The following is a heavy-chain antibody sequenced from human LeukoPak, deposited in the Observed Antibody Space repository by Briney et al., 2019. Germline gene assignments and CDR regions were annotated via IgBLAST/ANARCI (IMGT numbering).Heavy chain of an antibody. CDR2: FDPEDGET. D-gene: IGHD6-6*01. Sequence: GASVKVSCKVSGYTLTELSMHWVRQAPGKGLEWMGGFDPEDGETIYAQKFQGRLTMTEDTSTDTAYMELSSLRSEDTAVYYCATVARPDRGYYYYYMDVWGKGTTVTVSS. J-gene: IGHJ6*03. V-gene: IGHV1-24*01. CDR1: GYTLTELS. CDR3: ATVARPDRGYYYYYMDV.